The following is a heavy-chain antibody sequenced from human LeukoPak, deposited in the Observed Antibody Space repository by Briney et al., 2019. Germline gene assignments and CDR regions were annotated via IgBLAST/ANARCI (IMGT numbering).Heavy chain of an antibody. CDR3: ARGNTGSSSWYVRLTAGYDY. CDR1: GFTFSSYW. CDR2: INSDGSST. J-gene: IGHJ4*02. Sequence: GGSLRLSCAASGFTFSSYWMHWVRQAPGKGLVWVSRINSDGSSTSYADSVKGRFTISRDNAKNTLYLQMNSLRAEDTAVYYCARGNTGSSSWYVRLTAGYDYWGQGTLVTVSS. V-gene: IGHV3-74*01. D-gene: IGHD6-13*01.